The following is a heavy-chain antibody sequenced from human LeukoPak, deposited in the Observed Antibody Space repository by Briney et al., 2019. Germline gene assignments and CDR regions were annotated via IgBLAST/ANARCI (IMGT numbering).Heavy chain of an antibody. CDR2: ISGSGGST. V-gene: IGHV3-23*01. Sequence: GGSLRLSCAASGFTFSSYATSWVRQAPGKGLEWVSAISGSGGSTYYADSVKGRFTISRDNSKNTLYLQMNSLRAEDTAVYYCAKDQSIAARPEYFQHWGQGTLVTVSS. D-gene: IGHD6-6*01. J-gene: IGHJ1*01. CDR3: AKDQSIAARPEYFQH. CDR1: GFTFSSYA.